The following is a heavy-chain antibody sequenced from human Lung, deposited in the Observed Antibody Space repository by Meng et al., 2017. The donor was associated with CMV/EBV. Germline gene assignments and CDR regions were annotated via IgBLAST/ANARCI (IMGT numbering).Heavy chain of an antibody. V-gene: IGHV3-23*03. Sequence: GESXKISCAASGFTFTSYGMSWVRQAPGKGLEWVSLIYNDGSRTYYADSVKGRFTISRDNSKNTVSLQMNNLRVEDSAVYYCVKGAAGLVPWGQGTLVTVSS. D-gene: IGHD3/OR15-3a*01. J-gene: IGHJ4*02. CDR1: GFTFTSYG. CDR2: IYNDGSRT. CDR3: VKGAAGLVP.